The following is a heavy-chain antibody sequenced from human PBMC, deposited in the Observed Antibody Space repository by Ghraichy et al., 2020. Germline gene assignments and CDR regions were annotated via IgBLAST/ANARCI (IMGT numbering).Heavy chain of an antibody. D-gene: IGHD6-13*01. CDR3: ARKGDSSNWDRWFDP. Sequence: SETLSLTCTVSGGSFTNYYWSWIRQPPGRGPEWIGYVSYSGSTNYNPSFKSRVTISVDTSKNQFSLKLRSVTAADTAVYYCARKGDSSNWDRWFDPWGQGTLVTVSS. CDR2: VSYSGST. V-gene: IGHV4-59*01. CDR1: GGSFTNYY. J-gene: IGHJ5*02.